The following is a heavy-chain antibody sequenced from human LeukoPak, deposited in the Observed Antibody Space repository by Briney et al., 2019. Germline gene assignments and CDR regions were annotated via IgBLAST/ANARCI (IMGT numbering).Heavy chain of an antibody. J-gene: IGHJ4*02. CDR2: IYYSGST. D-gene: IGHD6-13*01. V-gene: IGHV4-59*01. CDR3: ARVTGYVMEDYFDY. CDR1: GGSISSYY. Sequence: SETLSLTCAVSGGSISSYYWSWIRQPPGKGLEWIGYIYYSGSTNYNPSLKSRVTISVDTSKNQFSLRLSSVTAADTAVYYCARVTGYVMEDYFDYWGQGTLVTVSS.